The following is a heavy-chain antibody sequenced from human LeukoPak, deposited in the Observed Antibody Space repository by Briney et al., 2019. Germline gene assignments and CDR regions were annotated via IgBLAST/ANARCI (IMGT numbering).Heavy chain of an antibody. D-gene: IGHD3-10*01. CDR2: IRQDGDQT. J-gene: IGHJ3*02. V-gene: IGHV3-7*01. CDR3: ARAVGYGAGSYGFDI. CDR1: GFTFSAYW. Sequence: GGSLRLSCAASGFTFSAYWMHWVRQAPGKGLEWLADIRQDGDQTYYADSVKGRFTISRDIATNTLYLQMNSLRAEDTAVYYCARAVGYGAGSYGFDIWGQGTTVTVSS.